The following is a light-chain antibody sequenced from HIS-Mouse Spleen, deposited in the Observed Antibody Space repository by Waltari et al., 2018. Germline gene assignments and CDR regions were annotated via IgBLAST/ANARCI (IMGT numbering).Light chain of an antibody. CDR3: QVWDSSSDHVV. J-gene: IGLJ2*01. CDR2: DES. V-gene: IGLV3-21*02. CDR1: NVGSKS. Sequence: SYVLTQPPSVSVAPGETARITCGGNNVGSKSVHWYPQKPGQAPVLVVYDESDRPSGIPERFSGSNSGNTATLTISRVEAGDEADYYCQVWDSSSDHVVFGGGTKLTVL.